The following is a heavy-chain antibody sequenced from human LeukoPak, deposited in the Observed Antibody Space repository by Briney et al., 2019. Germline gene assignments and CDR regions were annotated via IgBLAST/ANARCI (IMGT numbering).Heavy chain of an antibody. J-gene: IGHJ4*02. Sequence: PGGSLRLSCAASGFTFSSYGMSWVRQAPGKWLVWVSRINSDGSSTSYADSVRGRFSISRDNAKNTLYLQMNSLRAEDTAVYYCARGLSGYASSLGYWGQGTLVTVSA. CDR2: INSDGSST. CDR3: ARGLSGYASSLGY. V-gene: IGHV3-74*01. CDR1: GFTFSSYG. D-gene: IGHD6-6*01.